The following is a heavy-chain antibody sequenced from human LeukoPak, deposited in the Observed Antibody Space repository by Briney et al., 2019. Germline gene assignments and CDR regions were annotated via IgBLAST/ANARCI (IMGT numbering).Heavy chain of an antibody. CDR1: GGSISSSSYD. V-gene: IGHV4-39*07. Sequence: SETLSLTCTVSGGSISSSSYDWGWIRQPPGKGLEWIGSIYYSGSTYYNPSLKSRDSMSVDTSKNQFSLKLSSVTAADTAVYYCARLSTVTTSFDYWGQGTLVTVSS. D-gene: IGHD4-11*01. CDR3: ARLSTVTTSFDY. J-gene: IGHJ4*02. CDR2: IYYSGST.